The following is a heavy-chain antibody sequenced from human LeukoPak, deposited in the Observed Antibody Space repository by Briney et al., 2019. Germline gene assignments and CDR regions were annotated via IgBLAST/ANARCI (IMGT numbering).Heavy chain of an antibody. V-gene: IGHV3-7*01. CDR3: AKDDYYDTSGYRD. D-gene: IGHD3-22*01. J-gene: IGHJ4*02. CDR2: IKQDGSEH. Sequence: GGSLRLSCAASGFTYSNYWMTWVRQAPGKGLEWVANIKQDGSEHYYVDSVKGRFTISRDNAKNSLYLQMNSLRAEDTAVYYCAKDDYYDTSGYRDWGQGTLVTVSS. CDR1: GFTYSNYW.